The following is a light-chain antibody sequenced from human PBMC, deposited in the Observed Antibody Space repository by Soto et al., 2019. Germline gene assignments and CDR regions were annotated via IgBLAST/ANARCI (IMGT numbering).Light chain of an antibody. Sequence: VMRQSPSTLPVSPAERATLSCTASQSVSSNLAWYQQKPGQAHRLLIYGASTRATGIPARFSGGGSGTEFTLTIRSLQPEDFAAYYCQQYYNGPRTFGQGTKVDIK. J-gene: IGKJ1*01. CDR3: QQYYNGPRT. CDR2: GAS. V-gene: IGKV3-15*01. CDR1: QSVSSN.